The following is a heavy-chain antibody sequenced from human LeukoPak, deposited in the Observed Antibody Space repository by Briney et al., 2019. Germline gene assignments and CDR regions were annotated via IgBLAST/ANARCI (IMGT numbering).Heavy chain of an antibody. Sequence: PSETLSLTCAVFGGSISSSNWWSWVRQPPGKGLEWIGEIYHSGSTNYNPSLKSRITISVDKSKNQFSLKLSSVTAADTAVYYCASFGSGTYYQTQPFDYWGQGTLVTVSS. CDR2: IYHSGST. J-gene: IGHJ4*02. V-gene: IGHV4-4*02. D-gene: IGHD3-10*01. CDR3: ASFGSGTYYQTQPFDY. CDR1: GGSISSSNW.